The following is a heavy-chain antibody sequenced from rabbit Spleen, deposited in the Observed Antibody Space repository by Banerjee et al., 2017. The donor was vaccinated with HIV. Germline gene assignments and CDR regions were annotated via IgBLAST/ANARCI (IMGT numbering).Heavy chain of an antibody. CDR1: GFSFNSGYD. Sequence: QSLVESGGGLVKPEGSLTLTCTASGFSFNSGYDMCWVRQAPGKGPEWIACIDSGSSGFTYFANWAKGRFTISKTSSTTVTLQMTSLTAADTATYFCARDSASSFSSYGMDLWGQGTLVTVS. CDR2: IDSGSSGFT. D-gene: IGHD8-1*01. CDR3: ARDSASSFSSYGMDL. J-gene: IGHJ6*01. V-gene: IGHV1S40*01.